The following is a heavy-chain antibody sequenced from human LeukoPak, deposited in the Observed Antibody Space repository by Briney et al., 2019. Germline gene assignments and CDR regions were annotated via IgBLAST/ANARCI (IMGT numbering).Heavy chain of an antibody. V-gene: IGHV3-33*05. CDR3: ARAGSSGYFDY. J-gene: IGHJ4*02. CDR1: GFTFSSYG. D-gene: IGHD3-22*01. Sequence: GGSLRLSCAASGFTFSSYGMHWVRQAPGKGLEWVAVISYDGSNKYYADSVKGRFTISRDNAKNSLYLQMNSLRAEDTAVYYCARAGSSGYFDYWGQGTLVSVSS. CDR2: ISYDGSNK.